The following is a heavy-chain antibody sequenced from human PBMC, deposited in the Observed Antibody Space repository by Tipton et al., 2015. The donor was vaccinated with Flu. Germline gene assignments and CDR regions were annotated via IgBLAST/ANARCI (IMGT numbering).Heavy chain of an antibody. V-gene: IGHV3-48*03. Sequence: AVSGFTFSSFEMNWVRQAPGKGLEWVSHISPSGSTIYYADPVKGRFTISRDNAKNSLYLQMNNLRAEDTAVYYCARGFIRLCDFWGQGTQVTVSS. CDR3: ARGFIRLCDF. D-gene: IGHD3-16*01. CDR1: GFTFSSFE. CDR2: ISPSGSTI. J-gene: IGHJ4*02.